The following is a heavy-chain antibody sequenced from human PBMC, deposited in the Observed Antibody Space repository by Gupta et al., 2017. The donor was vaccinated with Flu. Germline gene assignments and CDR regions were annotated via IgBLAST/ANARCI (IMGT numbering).Heavy chain of an antibody. J-gene: IGHJ5*02. D-gene: IGHD3-3*01. CDR1: GGSFSGFC. CDR2: LNQCRDT. V-gene: IGHV4-34*02. Sequence: QVRLQQWGAGLLKPSETLSLTCAVYGGSFSGFCWSWIRQSPGKGFAWIGGLNQCRDTNYNPSRKSRFTLAVDTSKTQFSLNLTSVTAADTAVYYCARLRPLLRFLAAWGQGTLVTVSS. CDR3: ARLRPLLRFLAA.